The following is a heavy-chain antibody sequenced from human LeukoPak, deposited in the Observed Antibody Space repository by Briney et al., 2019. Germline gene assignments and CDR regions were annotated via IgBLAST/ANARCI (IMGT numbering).Heavy chain of an antibody. J-gene: IGHJ5*02. V-gene: IGHV3-48*03. Sequence: GGSLRLSCAASGFTFSSYEMNWVRQAPGKGLEWVSYISSSGSTIYYADSVKGRFTISRGNAKNTLNLQMNSLRAEDTAVYYCARDLGQYYDTSDNWFDPWGQGTLVTVSS. CDR1: GFTFSSYE. D-gene: IGHD3-22*01. CDR3: ARDLGQYYDTSDNWFDP. CDR2: ISSSGSTI.